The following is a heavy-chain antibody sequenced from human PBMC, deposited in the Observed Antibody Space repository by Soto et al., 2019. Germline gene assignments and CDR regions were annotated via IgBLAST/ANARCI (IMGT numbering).Heavy chain of an antibody. CDR3: ARPLAYCGGDCYTLRYYFDY. CDR1: GYTFTSYV. J-gene: IGHJ4*02. CDR2: ISAYNGNT. V-gene: IGHV1-18*01. D-gene: IGHD2-21*02. Sequence: ASVKGSCKASGYTFTSYVISWVRQAPGQGLEWMGWISAYNGNTNYAQKLQGRVTMTTGTSTSTAYMELRSLRSDDTAVYYCARPLAYCGGDCYTLRYYFDYWGQGTLVTVSS.